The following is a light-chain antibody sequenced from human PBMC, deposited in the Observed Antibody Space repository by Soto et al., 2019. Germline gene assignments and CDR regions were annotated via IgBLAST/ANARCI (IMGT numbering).Light chain of an antibody. J-gene: IGLJ2*01. V-gene: IGLV1-44*01. CDR2: GNN. CDR3: VAWDDSLNGRV. CDR1: SSNIGSNT. Sequence: QSVLTQPPSASGTPGQRVTISCSGSSSNIGSNTVNWYRQLPGTAPKLLIYGNNQRPSGVPDRFSGSKSGTSASLAISGLQSEDETDYYCVAWDDSLNGRVFGGGTKLTVL.